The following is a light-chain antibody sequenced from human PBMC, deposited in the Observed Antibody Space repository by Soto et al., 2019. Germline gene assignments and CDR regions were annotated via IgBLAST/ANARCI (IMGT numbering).Light chain of an antibody. CDR2: GAS. V-gene: IGKV3-20*01. CDR1: QSVSSSY. Sequence: EIVLTQSPGTLSLSPGERATLSCRASQSVSSSYFAWYQQKPGQAPRLLIYGASSRATVSPDRFSGSGSGTDFTLTISRLEPADFAVYYCQQYGSSPVTFGQGTKVEIK. CDR3: QQYGSSPVT. J-gene: IGKJ1*01.